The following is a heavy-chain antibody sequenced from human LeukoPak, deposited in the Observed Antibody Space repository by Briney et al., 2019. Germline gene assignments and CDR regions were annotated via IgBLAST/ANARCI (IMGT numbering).Heavy chain of an antibody. D-gene: IGHD6-19*01. V-gene: IGHV1-46*01. Sequence: ASVKVSCKASGYTFTSYYMHWVRQAPGQGLEWMGIINPSGGSTSCAQKFQGRVTMTRDTSTSTVYTELSSLRSEDTAVYYCARDLSSGWYFDYWGQGTLVTVSS. CDR3: ARDLSSGWYFDY. J-gene: IGHJ4*02. CDR1: GYTFTSYY. CDR2: INPSGGST.